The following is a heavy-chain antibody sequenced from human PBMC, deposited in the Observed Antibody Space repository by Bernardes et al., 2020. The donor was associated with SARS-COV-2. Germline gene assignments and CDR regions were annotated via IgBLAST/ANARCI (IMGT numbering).Heavy chain of an antibody. CDR1: GFTFSSYS. CDR3: ARDLWFGELFPILESVNYYYYYGMDV. CDR2: ISSSSSYI. V-gene: IGHV3-21*01. D-gene: IGHD3-10*01. Sequence: GGSLRLSCAASGFTFSSYSMNWVRQAPGKGLEWVSSISSSSSYIYYADSVKGRFTISRDNAKNSLYLQMNSLRAEDTAVYYCARDLWFGELFPILESVNYYYYYGMDVWGQGTTVTVSS. J-gene: IGHJ6*02.